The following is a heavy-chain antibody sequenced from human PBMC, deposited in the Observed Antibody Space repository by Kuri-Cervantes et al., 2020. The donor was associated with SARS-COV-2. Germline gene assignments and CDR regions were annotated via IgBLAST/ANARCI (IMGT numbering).Heavy chain of an antibody. CDR1: GYTFTSYD. Sequence: ASVKVSCKASGYTFTSYDINWVRQATGQGLEWMGWMNPNSGNTGYAQKFQGRVTINTHESTSTAYMELSSLRSEDTAVYYCARAFWGLKMYYYYYYMDVWGKGTKVTVSS. CDR3: ARAFWGLKMYYYYYYMDV. D-gene: IGHD7-27*01. V-gene: IGHV1-8*03. J-gene: IGHJ6*03. CDR2: MNPNSGNT.